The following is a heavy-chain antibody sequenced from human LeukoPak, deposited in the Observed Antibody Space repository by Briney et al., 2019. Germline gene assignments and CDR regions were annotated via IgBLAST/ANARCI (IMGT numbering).Heavy chain of an antibody. D-gene: IGHD4-23*01. Sequence: SVKVSCKASGGTFSSYAISWVRQAPGQGLEWMGRIIPILGIANYAQKFQGRVTITADKSTSTAYMELSSLRSEDTAVYYCARDLWPSGDGGLYFDYWGQGTLVTVSS. CDR3: ARDLWPSGDGGLYFDY. V-gene: IGHV1-69*04. CDR1: GGTFSSYA. CDR2: IIPILGIA. J-gene: IGHJ4*02.